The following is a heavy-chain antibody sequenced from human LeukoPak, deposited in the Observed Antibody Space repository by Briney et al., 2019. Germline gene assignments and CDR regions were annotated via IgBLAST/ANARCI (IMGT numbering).Heavy chain of an antibody. J-gene: IGHJ4*02. D-gene: IGHD6-13*01. CDR1: GYSIRSGYY. CDR3: ARDVLAAAGN. CDR2: IYHSGST. Sequence: PSETLSLTCAVSGYSIRSGYYWGWIRQPPGKGLEWIGSIYHSGSTYYNPSLKSRVTISVDTSKNQFSLKLSSVTAADTAVYYCARDVLAAAGNWGQGTLVTVSS. V-gene: IGHV4-38-2*02.